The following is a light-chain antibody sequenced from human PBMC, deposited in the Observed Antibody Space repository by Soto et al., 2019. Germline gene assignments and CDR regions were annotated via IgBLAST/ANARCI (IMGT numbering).Light chain of an antibody. CDR2: AAS. CDR1: QSISNH. V-gene: IGKV1-39*01. Sequence: DIQMTQSPSSLSASVEDRVIITCRASQSISNHLNWYQQKPGKAPKLMIYAASSLQSGVPSRFSGSGSGTDFTLTISSLQPEDFATYYCQQSYSTPRTLGPGTKVDIK. J-gene: IGKJ3*01. CDR3: QQSYSTPRT.